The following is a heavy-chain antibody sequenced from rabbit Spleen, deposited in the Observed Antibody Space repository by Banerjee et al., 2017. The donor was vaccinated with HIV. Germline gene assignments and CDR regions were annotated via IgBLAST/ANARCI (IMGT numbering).Heavy chain of an antibody. D-gene: IGHD8-1*01. CDR2: INTSSGST. Sequence: QEQLVESGGGLVKPEGSLKLSCTASGFSFSNKAVMCWVRQAPGKGLELIGCINTSSGSTWYASWVNGRFIISKTSSTTVTLQMTSLTVADTATYFCARDTGSSFSTYGMDLWGPGTLVTVS. J-gene: IGHJ6*01. CDR3: ARDTGSSFSTYGMDL. V-gene: IGHV1S45*01. CDR1: GFSFSNKAV.